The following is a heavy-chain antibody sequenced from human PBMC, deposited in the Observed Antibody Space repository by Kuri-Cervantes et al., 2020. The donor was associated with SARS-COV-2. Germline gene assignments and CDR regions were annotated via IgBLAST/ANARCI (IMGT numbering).Heavy chain of an antibody. Sequence: KISCKGSGYSFTSYWIGWVRQMPGEGLEWMGRIYPGDSDTRYSPFFQGQDTITADKSISTAYLQWSSLKASDTAMYYCAMHVRTYSSSSPFFDYWGQGTLVTVSS. CDR2: IYPGDSDT. D-gene: IGHD6-6*01. J-gene: IGHJ4*02. V-gene: IGHV5-51*01. CDR3: AMHVRTYSSSSPFFDY. CDR1: GYSFTSYW.